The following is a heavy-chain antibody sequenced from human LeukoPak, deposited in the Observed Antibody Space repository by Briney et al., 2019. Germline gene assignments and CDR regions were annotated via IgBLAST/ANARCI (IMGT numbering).Heavy chain of an antibody. CDR2: ISSSGIYA. CDR3: ARPRASGTTNDAFDI. D-gene: IGHD1/OR15-1a*01. Sequence: GGSLRLSCAASGFTFSGYYMSWIRQAPGKGLEWLSYISSSGIYANYADSVEGRFTISRDNAKNSLYLRMNNLRAEDTAVYYSARPRASGTTNDAFDIWGQGTMVTVSS. V-gene: IGHV3-11*03. J-gene: IGHJ3*02. CDR1: GFTFSGYY.